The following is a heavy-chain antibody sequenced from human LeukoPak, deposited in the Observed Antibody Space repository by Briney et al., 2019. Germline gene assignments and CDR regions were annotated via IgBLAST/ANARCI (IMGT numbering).Heavy chain of an antibody. CDR3: ARGSIAAAGNNWFDP. V-gene: IGHV4-34*01. D-gene: IGHD6-13*01. CDR1: GGSFSGYF. CDR2: INHSGST. Sequence: PSETLSLTCAVYGGSFSGYFRSWIRQPPGKGLEWIGEINHSGSTNYNPSLKSRVSISVDTSKNRFSLKLSSVTAADTAVYYCARGSIAAAGNNWFDPWGQGTLVTVSS. J-gene: IGHJ5*02.